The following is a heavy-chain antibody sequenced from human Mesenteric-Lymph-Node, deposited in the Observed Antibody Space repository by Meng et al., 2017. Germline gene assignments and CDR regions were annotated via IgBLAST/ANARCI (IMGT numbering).Heavy chain of an antibody. Sequence: SVKVSCKASGGTFSSYAISWVRQAPGQGLEWMGGISPIFGTANYAQKFQGRVTITTDESTSTAYMELSSLRSEDTAVYYCARDLQYSSPWRGWGTKQKSYYDGMDVWGQGTTVTVSS. CDR3: ARDLQYSSPWRGWGTKQKSYYDGMDV. D-gene: IGHD6-19*01. CDR2: ISPIFGTA. CDR1: GGTFSSYA. J-gene: IGHJ6*02. V-gene: IGHV1-69*05.